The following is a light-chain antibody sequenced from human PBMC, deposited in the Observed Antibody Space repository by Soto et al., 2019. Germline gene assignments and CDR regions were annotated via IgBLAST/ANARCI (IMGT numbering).Light chain of an antibody. CDR2: LEGSGSY. CDR3: ETWDSDVV. V-gene: IGLV4-60*02. CDR1: SGHSDYI. J-gene: IGLJ2*01. Sequence: QPVLTQSSSASASLGSSVKLTCTLSSGHSDYIIVWHQQQPGKAPRYLMKLEGSGSYNKGSGVPDRFSGSSSGADRYLTISSLQFEDEADYYCETWDSDVVFGGGTKLTVL.